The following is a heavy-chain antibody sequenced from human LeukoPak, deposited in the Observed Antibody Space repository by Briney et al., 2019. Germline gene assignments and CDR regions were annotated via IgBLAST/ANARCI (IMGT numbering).Heavy chain of an antibody. CDR2: ISSSSSTI. CDR1: GFTFSSYS. J-gene: IGHJ4*02. Sequence: GGSLRLSCAASGFTFSSYSMNWVRQAPGKGLEWVSYISSSSSTIYYADSVKGRFTISRDNAKNSLYLQMNSLRAEDTAVYYCARDDIVATMTFDYWGQGTLVTVSS. V-gene: IGHV3-48*04. D-gene: IGHD5-12*01. CDR3: ARDDIVATMTFDY.